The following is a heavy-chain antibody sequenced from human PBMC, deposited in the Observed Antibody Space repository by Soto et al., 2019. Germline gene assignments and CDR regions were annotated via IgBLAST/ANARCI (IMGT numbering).Heavy chain of an antibody. J-gene: IGHJ4*02. D-gene: IGHD6-19*01. CDR2: IHYSGRV. V-gene: IGHV4-39*01. Sequence: ETLSLTCTVSGASISGSHFHLGWSRQSPGKGLEWIGSIHYSGRVFYSPSLTGLATLFVDTSKNQFSLSLNYVTAADTAVYYCALTPPIEVAGQDYWGQGTLVNVSS. CDR3: ALTPPIEVAGQDY. CDR1: GASISGSHFH.